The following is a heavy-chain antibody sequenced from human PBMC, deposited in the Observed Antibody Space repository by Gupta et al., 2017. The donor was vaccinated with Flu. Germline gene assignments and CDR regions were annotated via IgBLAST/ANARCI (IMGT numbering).Heavy chain of an antibody. CDR2: IYPRNSDT. J-gene: IGHJ4*02. D-gene: IGHD1-1*01. Sequence: EVHLVQSGAEVKNPGESLKISCKGSGFFFTAYWIAWVRQMPGKGLEWMGIIYPRNSDTRYSPSFQGQVTISADKSTTTASLQWRSLKASDTAMYYCVRRGTGLFDSWWQGTLVTVSS. CDR1: GFFFTAYW. CDR3: VRRGTGLFDS. V-gene: IGHV5-51*01.